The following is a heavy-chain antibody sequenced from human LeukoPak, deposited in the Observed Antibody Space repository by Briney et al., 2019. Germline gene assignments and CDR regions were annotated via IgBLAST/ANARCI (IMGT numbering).Heavy chain of an antibody. CDR3: ASFPPYYDFWSGYSGSEDV. J-gene: IGHJ6*04. CDR2: IYTSGST. Sequence: SQTLSLTCTVSGGSISSGSYYWRWIRQPAGTGLEWIGRIYTSGSTNYNPSLKSRVTISVDTSKNQFSLKLSSVTAADTAVYYCASFPPYYDFWSGYSGSEDVWGKGTTVTVSS. V-gene: IGHV4-61*02. D-gene: IGHD3-3*01. CDR1: GGSISSGSYY.